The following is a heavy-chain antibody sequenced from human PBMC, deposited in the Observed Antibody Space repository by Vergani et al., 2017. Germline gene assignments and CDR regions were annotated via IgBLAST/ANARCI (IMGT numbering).Heavy chain of an antibody. CDR3: ARPLGAPAVAGTDWFDP. Sequence: QVQLVQSGAEVKKPGSSVKVSCKASGGTFSSYAISWVRQAPGQGLEWMGGISPNSGGTNYAQKFQGRVTMTRDTSISTAYMEMSRLRSDDTAVYYCARPLGAPAVAGTDWFDPWGQGTQVTVSS. V-gene: IGHV1-2*02. D-gene: IGHD6-19*01. CDR1: GGTFSSYA. CDR2: ISPNSGGT. J-gene: IGHJ5*02.